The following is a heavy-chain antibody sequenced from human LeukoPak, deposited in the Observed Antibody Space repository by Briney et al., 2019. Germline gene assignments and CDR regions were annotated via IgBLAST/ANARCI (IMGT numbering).Heavy chain of an antibody. D-gene: IGHD2-15*01. V-gene: IGHV3-21*01. Sequence: PGGSLRLSCAASGFTFSSYSMDWVRQAPGKGLEWVSSISSSSSYIYYAGSVKGRFTISRDNAKNSLYPQMNSLRAEDTAVYYCAGYCSGGSCYSAFDYWGQGTLVTVSS. CDR3: AGYCSGGSCYSAFDY. CDR1: GFTFSSYS. CDR2: ISSSSSYI. J-gene: IGHJ4*02.